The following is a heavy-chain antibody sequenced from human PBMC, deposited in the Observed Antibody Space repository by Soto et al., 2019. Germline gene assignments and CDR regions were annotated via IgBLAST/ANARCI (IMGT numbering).Heavy chain of an antibody. CDR3: ATNGGYSYGYYYYGMDV. CDR2: IYWNDDK. D-gene: IGHD5-18*01. CDR1: GFSLSTSGVG. Sequence: GPTLVNPTQTLTLTCTFSGFSLSTSGVGVGWIRQPPGKALEWLALIYWNDDKRYSPSLKSRLTITKDTSKNQVVLTMTNMDPVDTATYYCATNGGYSYGYYYYGMDVWGQGTTVTVSS. J-gene: IGHJ6*02. V-gene: IGHV2-5*01.